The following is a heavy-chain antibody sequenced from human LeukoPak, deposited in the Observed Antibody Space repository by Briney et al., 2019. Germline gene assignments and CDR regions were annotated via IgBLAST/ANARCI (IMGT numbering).Heavy chain of an antibody. D-gene: IGHD2-15*01. Sequence: PGRSLRLSCAASGFTLSSYAMHWVRQAPGKGLEWVAVISNEGSNKYYADSVKGRFTISRDNSKNTLYLQMNSRRAEDTAVYYCARVVVAVVVAARGKGLDAFDIWGQGTMVTVSS. CDR3: ARVVVAVVVAARGKGLDAFDI. CDR2: ISNEGSNK. V-gene: IGHV3-30*04. CDR1: GFTLSSYA. J-gene: IGHJ3*02.